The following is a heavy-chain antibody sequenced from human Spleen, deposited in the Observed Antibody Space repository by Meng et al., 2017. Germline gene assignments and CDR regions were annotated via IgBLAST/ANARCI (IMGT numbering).Heavy chain of an antibody. J-gene: IGHJ4*02. CDR1: GGSFSGYY. CDR2: INHSGST. Sequence: SETLSLTCAVYGGSFSGYYWSWIRQPPGKGLEWIGEINHSGSTNYNPSLKSRVTISVDTSKNQFSLKLSSVTAADTAMYYCARGGYSSSPGLFDYWGQGTLVTVSS. CDR3: ARGGYSSSPGLFDY. D-gene: IGHD6-13*01. V-gene: IGHV4-34*01.